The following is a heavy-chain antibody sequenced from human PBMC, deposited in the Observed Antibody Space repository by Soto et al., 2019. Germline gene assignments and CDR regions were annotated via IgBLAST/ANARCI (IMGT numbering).Heavy chain of an antibody. V-gene: IGHV4-4*02. Sequence: QMQLRESGPGLVKPSGTLSLTCTVYGDSITNNHLWCVVRQPPGQRPDLIGEIYHTGIANYNPSLESRVAFSVDKSKNHLSLSLTSVTAADTVVYYCVRKLVPYYYGLDVWGQGTTVTVSS. D-gene: IGHD2-15*01. CDR3: VRKLVPYYYGLDV. J-gene: IGHJ6*02. CDR1: GDSITNNHL. CDR2: IYHTGIA.